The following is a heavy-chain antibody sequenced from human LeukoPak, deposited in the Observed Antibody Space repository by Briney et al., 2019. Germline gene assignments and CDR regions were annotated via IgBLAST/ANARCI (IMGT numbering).Heavy chain of an antibody. CDR1: GFNFSTYA. CDR2: MSGSGGST. D-gene: IGHD4-17*01. V-gene: IGHV3-23*01. Sequence: GGSLTLSCAASGFNFSTYAMSLVRHAPGKGLEWVSTMSGSGGSTYYADSVKGRFTISRDNSKNTLYLQMNSLRAEDTAVYYCAKSNYGDFAFHYWAREPWSPSPQ. CDR3: AKSNYGDFAFHY. J-gene: IGHJ4*02.